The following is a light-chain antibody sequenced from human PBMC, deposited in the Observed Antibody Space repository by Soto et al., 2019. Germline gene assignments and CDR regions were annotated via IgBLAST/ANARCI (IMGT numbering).Light chain of an antibody. CDR1: QNIRSW. Sequence: DIQMTESPSTLSASVGDRVTMTCRASQNIRSWLAWYQQKPGKAPRLLIYKASSLESGVPSRFSGSGSGTEFTLTISSLQPDDSATYYCQQYDSSSTFGGGTKVDIK. J-gene: IGKJ4*02. CDR2: KAS. V-gene: IGKV1-5*03. CDR3: QQYDSSST.